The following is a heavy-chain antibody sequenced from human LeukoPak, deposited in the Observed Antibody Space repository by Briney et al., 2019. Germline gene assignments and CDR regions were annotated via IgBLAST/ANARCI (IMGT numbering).Heavy chain of an antibody. V-gene: IGHV4-59*08. CDR2: MYYSGST. D-gene: IGHD2-21*02. CDR1: GFSFSSYY. J-gene: IGHJ5*02. Sequence: SESLTLTCAAYGFSFSSYYRSWIRQPPGKGLEWIGYMYYSGSTNYNASLKSRVTISVDPSKNQSSLKLSSVTDADTAVYYCARRVTSNWFDPWGQGTLVTVSS. CDR3: ARRVTSNWFDP.